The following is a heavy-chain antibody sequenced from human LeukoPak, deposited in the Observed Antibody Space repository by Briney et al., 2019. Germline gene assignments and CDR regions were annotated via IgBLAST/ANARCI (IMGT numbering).Heavy chain of an antibody. CDR3: ARNSGYSSGWYQGYFDY. D-gene: IGHD6-19*01. CDR1: GYTFTSYY. J-gene: IGHJ4*02. CDR2: INPSGGST. Sequence: ASVKVSCKASGYTFTSYYMHWVRQAPGQGLEWMGIINPSGGSTSYAQKFQGRVTMIRDTSTSTVYMELSSLRSEDTAVYYCARNSGYSSGWYQGYFDYWGQGTLVTVSS. V-gene: IGHV1-46*01.